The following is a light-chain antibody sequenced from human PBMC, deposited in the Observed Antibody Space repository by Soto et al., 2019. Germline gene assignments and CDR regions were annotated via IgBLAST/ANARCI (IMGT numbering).Light chain of an antibody. CDR2: DAS. J-gene: IGKJ5*01. V-gene: IGKV3-11*01. Sequence: EIVLTQCPVTLSLSPGERATLSCRASQSVSSYLAWYQQKPGQAPRLLIYDASNRATGIPARFSGSGSGTDFTLTISSLEPEDFAVYYGQQRSNWPPITFGQGTRLEIK. CDR1: QSVSSY. CDR3: QQRSNWPPIT.